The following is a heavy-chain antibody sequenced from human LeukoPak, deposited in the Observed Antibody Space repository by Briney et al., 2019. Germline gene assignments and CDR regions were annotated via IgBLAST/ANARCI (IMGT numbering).Heavy chain of an antibody. CDR2: ISYDGGNK. CDR1: GFTFSNYA. J-gene: IGHJ4*02. V-gene: IGHV3-30-3*01. D-gene: IGHD5-18*01. Sequence: GRSLRLSCAASGFTFSNYAMHWVRQAPGKGLEWVAVISYDGGNKYFADSVKGRSTISRDNSKNTVSLQMNSLRAEDTAVYYCARDYATDTDMVWGQGTLVTVSS. CDR3: ARDYATDTDMV.